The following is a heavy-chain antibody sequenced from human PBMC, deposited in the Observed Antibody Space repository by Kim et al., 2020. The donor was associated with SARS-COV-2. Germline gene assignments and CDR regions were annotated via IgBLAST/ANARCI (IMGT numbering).Heavy chain of an antibody. D-gene: IGHD2-2*02. Sequence: GGSLRLSCAASGFTVSSNYMSWVRQAPGKGLEWVSVIYSGGSTYYADSVKGRFTISRDNSKNTLYLQMNSLRAEDTAVYYCARTIPRGYYYYYGMDVWGQGTTVTVSS. CDR2: IYSGGST. J-gene: IGHJ6*02. V-gene: IGHV3-53*01. CDR1: GFTVSSNY. CDR3: ARTIPRGYYYYYGMDV.